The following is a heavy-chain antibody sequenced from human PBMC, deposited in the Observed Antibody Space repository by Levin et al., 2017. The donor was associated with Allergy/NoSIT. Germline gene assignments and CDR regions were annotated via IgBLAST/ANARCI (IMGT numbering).Heavy chain of an antibody. D-gene: IGHD3-10*01. CDR1: GFTFNNYA. CDR3: ARDQSRGSGRNALAV. J-gene: IGHJ3*01. Sequence: PGGSLRLSCGASGFTFNNYAMSWVRQAPGKGLEWVSGISGSGGDTYYAESVKGRLTVSRDNSKNTLYLLINSLRADDTAVYYCARDQSRGSGRNALAVWGRGTMVTVSS. V-gene: IGHV3-23*01. CDR2: ISGSGGDT.